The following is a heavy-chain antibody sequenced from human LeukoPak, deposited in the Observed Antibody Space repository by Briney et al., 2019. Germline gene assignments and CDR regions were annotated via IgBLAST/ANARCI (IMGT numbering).Heavy chain of an antibody. V-gene: IGHV4-34*01. D-gene: IGHD2-8*01. J-gene: IGHJ6*02. CDR3: ARGNIVLMVYAIPPYGMDV. CDR2: INHSGST. Sequence: SETLSLTCAVYGGFFSGYYWSWIRQPPGKGLEWIGEINHSGSTNYNPSLKSRVTISVDTSKNQFSLKLSSVTAADTAVYYCARGNIVLMVYAIPPYGMDVWGQGTTVTVSS. CDR1: GGFFSGYY.